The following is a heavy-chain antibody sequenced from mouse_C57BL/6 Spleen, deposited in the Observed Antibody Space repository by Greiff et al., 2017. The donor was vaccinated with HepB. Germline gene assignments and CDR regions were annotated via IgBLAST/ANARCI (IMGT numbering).Heavy chain of an antibody. J-gene: IGHJ2*01. D-gene: IGHD2-4*01. CDR1: GYSFTGYY. CDR2: INPSTGGT. CDR3: ARRGGRYDYGYFDY. Sequence: EVQLQQSGPELVKPGASVKISCKASGYSFTGYYMNWVKQSPEKSLEWIGEINPSTGGTTYNQKFKAKATLTVDKSSSTAYMQLKSLTSEDSAVYYCARRGGRYDYGYFDYWGQGTTLTVSS. V-gene: IGHV1-42*01.